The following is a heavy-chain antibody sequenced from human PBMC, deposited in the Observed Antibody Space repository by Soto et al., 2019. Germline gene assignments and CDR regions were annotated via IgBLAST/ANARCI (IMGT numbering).Heavy chain of an antibody. CDR2: IDHSGGT. V-gene: IGHV4-34*01. CDR3: ARERNYYDSGILRWFDP. D-gene: IGHD3-10*01. Sequence: SETLSLTCALYGGSFSGYYWSWIRQPPGKGLEWIGEIDHSGGTTYNPSLKSRVTISIDTSRNEFSLKLSSVTAADTAVYYCARERNYYDSGILRWFDPWGQGTLVTVSS. CDR1: GGSFSGYY. J-gene: IGHJ5*02.